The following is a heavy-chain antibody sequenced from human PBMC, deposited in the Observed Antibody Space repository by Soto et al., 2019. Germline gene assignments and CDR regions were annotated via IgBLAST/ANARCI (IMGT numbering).Heavy chain of an antibody. CDR1: GGSISSSSSY. J-gene: IGHJ4*02. CDR2: INYRGST. D-gene: IGHD3-3*01. Sequence: SETLSLTCTVSGGSISSSSSYWGWIRQPPGKGLEWIGSINYRGSTYYNPSLKSRVTISVDTSRNQFSLKLSSVTAADTAVYYCAKTGFWSGYRVVDYWGQGTLVTVSS. CDR3: AKTGFWSGYRVVDY. V-gene: IGHV4-39*01.